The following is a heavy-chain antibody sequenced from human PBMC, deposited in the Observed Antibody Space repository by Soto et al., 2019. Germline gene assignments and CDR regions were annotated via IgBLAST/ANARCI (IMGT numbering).Heavy chain of an antibody. V-gene: IGHV6-1*01. CDR2: TYYRSKWFN. Sequence: SQTLSLTCAISGDSVSSNSAAWNWIRQSPSRGLEWLGRTYYRSKWFNDYAVSVRSRITIDPDTSKNQFSLQLNSVTPEDTAVYYCARGGRGITVFRMDVWCQGTTVTVSS. D-gene: IGHD6-19*01. J-gene: IGHJ6*02. CDR1: GDSVSSNSAA. CDR3: ARGGRGITVFRMDV.